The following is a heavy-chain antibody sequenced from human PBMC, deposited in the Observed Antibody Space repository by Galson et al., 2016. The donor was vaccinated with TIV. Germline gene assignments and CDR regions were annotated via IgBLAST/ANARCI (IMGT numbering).Heavy chain of an antibody. V-gene: IGHV1-69*06. D-gene: IGHD5-18*01. J-gene: IGHJ6*02. CDR1: GGTFSSYV. CDR3: ATDRNTAFDTYHYYYGMDV. CDR2: IIPLFRTT. Sequence: SVKVSCKASGGTFSSYVFNWVRLAPGQGLEWMGGIIPLFRTTNYAQKFQGRVMITADKSTNTAYMELNSLKYGDTAVYYCATDRNTAFDTYHYYYGMDVWGQGTTVIVSS.